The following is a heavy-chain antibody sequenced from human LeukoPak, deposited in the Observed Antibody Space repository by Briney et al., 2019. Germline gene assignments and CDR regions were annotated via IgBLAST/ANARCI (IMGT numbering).Heavy chain of an antibody. J-gene: IGHJ4*02. Sequence: GASVKVSCKASGYTFTSYYMHWVRQAPGQGLEWMGWISGYNGNTDFAQNVQGRVSMTTDTSTSTAYMDLRSLRSDDTAVYYCARDYYANSGYFDYWGQGTLVTVSS. V-gene: IGHV1-18*04. CDR2: ISGYNGNT. CDR1: GYTFTSYY. D-gene: IGHD3-22*01. CDR3: ARDYYANSGYFDY.